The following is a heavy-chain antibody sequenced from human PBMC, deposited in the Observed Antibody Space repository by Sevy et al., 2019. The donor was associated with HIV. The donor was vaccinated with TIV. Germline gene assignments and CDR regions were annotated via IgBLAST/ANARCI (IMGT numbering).Heavy chain of an antibody. CDR1: GFTFSSFA. V-gene: IGHV3-23*01. CDR3: ARPTPRIAASSAAFFDY. J-gene: IGHJ4*02. Sequence: GGSLRLSCAASGFTFSSFAMSWVRQVPGMGLEWVSSINGRGGSTYYADSVKGRVTLSRDNSKNTLFLQMDSLRAEDTAIYYCARPTPRIAASSAAFFDYWGQGTLVTVSS. D-gene: IGHD6-13*01. CDR2: INGRGGST.